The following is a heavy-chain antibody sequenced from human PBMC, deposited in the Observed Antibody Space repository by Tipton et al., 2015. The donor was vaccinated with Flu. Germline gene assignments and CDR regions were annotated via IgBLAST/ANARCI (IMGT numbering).Heavy chain of an antibody. CDR3: ARGGYSYGYGKNYYYYGMDV. V-gene: IGHV4-61*02. CDR1: GGSISSGSYY. Sequence: LRLSCTVSGGSISSGSYYWSWIRQPAGKGLEWIGRIYTSGSTNYNPSLKSRVTISVDTSKNQFSLKLSSVTAADTAVYYCARGGYSYGYGKNYYYYGMDVWGQWP. J-gene: IGHJ6*02. CDR2: IYTSGST. D-gene: IGHD5-18*01.